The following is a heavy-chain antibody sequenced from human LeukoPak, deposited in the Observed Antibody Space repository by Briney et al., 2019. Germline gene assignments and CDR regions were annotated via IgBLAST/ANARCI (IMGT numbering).Heavy chain of an antibody. Sequence: GESLRISCKASGYAFTHQWIGWVRQMSGSGLEWMGIIYPRDSDTIYSPSFQGHVTISADTSINTAYLEWSSLEASDTAIYYCARHSDVIGAIWGQGTLVTVSS. D-gene: IGHD3-10*01. CDR3: ARHSDVIGAI. CDR1: GYAFTHQW. V-gene: IGHV5-51*01. J-gene: IGHJ4*02. CDR2: IYPRDSDT.